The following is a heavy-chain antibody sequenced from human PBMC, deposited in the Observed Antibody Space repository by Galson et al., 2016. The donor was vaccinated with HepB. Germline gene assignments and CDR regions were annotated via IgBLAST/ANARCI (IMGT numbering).Heavy chain of an antibody. CDR3: ARALRPIITYYYYGIDV. V-gene: IGHV3-30*04. J-gene: IGHJ6*02. Sequence: SLRLSCAASGFTFSSFAMHWVRQAPGKGLEWVSVISYDGSDRYYADSVKGRFTISRDRSRNTLYLQLNSLRPEDTAVYYCARALRPIITYYYYGIDVWGQGTLVTVSS. CDR2: ISYDGSDR. CDR1: GFTFSSFA. D-gene: IGHD1-14*01.